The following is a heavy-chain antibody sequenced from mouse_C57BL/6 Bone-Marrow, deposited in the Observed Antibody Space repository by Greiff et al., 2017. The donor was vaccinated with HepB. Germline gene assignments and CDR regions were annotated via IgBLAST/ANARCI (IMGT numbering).Heavy chain of an antibody. CDR2: ISNGGGST. CDR3: ARHLYYDYYYYAMDY. V-gene: IGHV5-12*01. CDR1: GFTFSDYY. J-gene: IGHJ4*01. D-gene: IGHD2-4*01. Sequence: EVQLVESGGGLVQPGGSLKLSCAASGFTFSDYYMYWVRQTPEKRLEWVAYISNGGGSTYYPDTVKGRFTISRDNAKNTRYLQMSRLKAEDTAMYYCARHLYYDYYYYAMDYWGQGTAVTVSS.